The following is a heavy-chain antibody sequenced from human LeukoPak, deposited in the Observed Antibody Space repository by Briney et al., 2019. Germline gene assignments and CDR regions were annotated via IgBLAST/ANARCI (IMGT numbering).Heavy chain of an antibody. Sequence: SVKVSCKASDYTFTSYAISWVRQAPGQGLEWMGRIIPILGIANYAQKFQGRVTITADKSTSTAYMELSSLRSEDTAVYYCARDCDFWSGSCLDYWGQGTLVTVSS. J-gene: IGHJ4*02. V-gene: IGHV1-69*04. CDR3: ARDCDFWSGSCLDY. CDR1: DYTFTSYA. CDR2: IIPILGIA. D-gene: IGHD3-3*01.